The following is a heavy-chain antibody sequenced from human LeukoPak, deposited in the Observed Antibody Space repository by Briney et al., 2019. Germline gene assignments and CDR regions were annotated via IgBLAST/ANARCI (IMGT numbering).Heavy chain of an antibody. V-gene: IGHV1-18*01. J-gene: IGHJ5*02. D-gene: IGHD6-19*01. CDR2: ISAYNGNT. Sequence: ASVKVSCKASGYTFTSYGISWVRQAPGQGLEWMGWISAYNGNTNYAQKLQGRVTMTTDTSTSTAYMELRSLRSDDTAVYYCAREPNPYGSGWPGWFDPWGQGTLVTVSS. CDR3: AREPNPYGSGWPGWFDP. CDR1: GYTFTSYG.